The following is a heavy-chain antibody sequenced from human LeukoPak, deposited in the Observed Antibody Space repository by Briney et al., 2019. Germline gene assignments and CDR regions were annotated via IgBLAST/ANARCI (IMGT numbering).Heavy chain of an antibody. CDR2: IKQDGSEK. CDR1: GFTFSSYW. Sequence: GGSLRLSCAASGFTFSSYWMSWVREAPGKGLEWVANIKQDGSEKYYVDSVKGRFTISRDNAKNSLYLQMNSLRAEDTAVYYCARDFFKVVYYGSGSYSHFDYWGQGTLVTVSS. D-gene: IGHD3-10*01. V-gene: IGHV3-7*01. CDR3: ARDFFKVVYYGSGSYSHFDY. J-gene: IGHJ4*02.